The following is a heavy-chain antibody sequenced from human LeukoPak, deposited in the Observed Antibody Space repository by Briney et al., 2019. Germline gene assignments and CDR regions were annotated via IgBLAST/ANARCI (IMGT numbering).Heavy chain of an antibody. D-gene: IGHD1-26*01. CDR2: INPSGGSA. V-gene: IGHV1-46*01. CDR1: GYTFTNYY. Sequence: GASVKVSCKASGYTFTNYYIHWVRQAPGQGLEWMGIINPSGGSASYAQKFQGRVTMTRDTSTSTVYMDLSSLRSEDTAVYYCARVSAVGSREGYWGQGTLVTVSS. J-gene: IGHJ4*02. CDR3: ARVSAVGSREGY.